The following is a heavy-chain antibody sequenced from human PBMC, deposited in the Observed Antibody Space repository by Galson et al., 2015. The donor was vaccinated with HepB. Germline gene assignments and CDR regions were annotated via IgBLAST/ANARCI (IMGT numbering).Heavy chain of an antibody. D-gene: IGHD5-18*01. CDR1: GYTFTSYD. Sequence: SVTVSCKASGYTFTSYDINWVRQATGQGLEWMGWMNPNSGNTGYAQKFQGRVTMTRNTSISTAYMELSSLRSEDTAVYYCARGHGYSYGYPYYYYGMDVWGQGTTVTVSS. CDR2: MNPNSGNT. CDR3: ARGHGYSYGYPYYYYGMDV. V-gene: IGHV1-8*01. J-gene: IGHJ6*02.